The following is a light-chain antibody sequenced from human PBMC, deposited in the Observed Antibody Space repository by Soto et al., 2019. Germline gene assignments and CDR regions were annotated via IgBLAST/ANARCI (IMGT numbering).Light chain of an antibody. V-gene: IGLV1-40*01. Sequence: QSVLTQPPSVSGAPGLRVTFSCTGSSSNIGAGYDVHWYQHLPGTAPRLLIYDNSNRPSGVPDRFSGSNSGTSASLAISGLQVEDEADYYCQSYDRSLSGWVFGGGTQLTVL. CDR1: SSNIGAGYD. CDR2: DNS. CDR3: QSYDRSLSGWV. J-gene: IGLJ3*02.